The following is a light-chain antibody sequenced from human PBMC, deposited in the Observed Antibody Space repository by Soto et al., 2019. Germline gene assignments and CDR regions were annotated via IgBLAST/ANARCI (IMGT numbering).Light chain of an antibody. Sequence: QAVVTQEPSLTVSPGGTVTLTCASSTGAVTSGYYPNWFQQKPGQAPRALIYSTSNKTSVTPARFSGSLLGGKAALTLSGVQPEDEAEYYCLLYYGGASFGGGTKLTVL. J-gene: IGLJ2*01. V-gene: IGLV7-43*01. CDR1: TGAVTSGYY. CDR2: STS. CDR3: LLYYGGAS.